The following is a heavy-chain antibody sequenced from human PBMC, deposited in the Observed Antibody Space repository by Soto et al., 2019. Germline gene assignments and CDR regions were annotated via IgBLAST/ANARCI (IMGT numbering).Heavy chain of an antibody. D-gene: IGHD2-8*01. CDR2: ICYSGST. CDR1: GGPISSSIYY. J-gene: IGHJ5*01. CDR3: ARHFVGYCTNGVCCHLNWFDP. Sequence: LSLTCSVSGGPISSSIYYGGRIGQPAGTRRGGIGGICYSGSTYYNPSLTIRVTISVDTSKNQFPLKLSSVTAADTAMYYCARHFVGYCTNGVCCHLNWFDPWGQGTLVTVSS. V-gene: IGHV4-39*01.